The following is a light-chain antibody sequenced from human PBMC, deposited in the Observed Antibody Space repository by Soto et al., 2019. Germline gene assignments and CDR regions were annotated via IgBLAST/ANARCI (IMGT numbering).Light chain of an antibody. CDR1: SGDIGSYNR. Sequence: QSALTQPASVSGSPGQSITISCTGTSGDIGSYNRVSWYQQHPGKAPKLIIYEVTKRPSGVPDRFFGSKSANTASLTISGLQAEDEADYYCCSYAGTNTLIFGGGTKLTVL. CDR2: EVT. J-gene: IGLJ2*01. V-gene: IGLV2-23*02. CDR3: CSYAGTNTLI.